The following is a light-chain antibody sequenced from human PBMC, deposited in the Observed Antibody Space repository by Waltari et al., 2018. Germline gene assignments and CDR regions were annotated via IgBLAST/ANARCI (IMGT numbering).Light chain of an antibody. CDR2: DAS. Sequence: DLQMTQSPSSLAASVGDRVTITCLASQSISSDLNWYQQRPGKAPKLLIYDASSLQGGAPTKFSGSGSGTEFTLTISSLQPEDFATYYCQQSYSLPWTFGQGTNVEVK. J-gene: IGKJ1*01. CDR3: QQSYSLPWT. CDR1: QSISSD. V-gene: IGKV1-39*01.